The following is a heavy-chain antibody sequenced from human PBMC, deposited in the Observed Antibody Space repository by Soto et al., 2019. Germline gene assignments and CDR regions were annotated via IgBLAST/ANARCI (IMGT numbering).Heavy chain of an antibody. D-gene: IGHD3-22*01. CDR3: AREVAYYDSSGYPKVFDY. V-gene: IGHV4-59*01. CDR1: GGSISSYY. J-gene: IGHJ4*02. Sequence: TSETLSLTCTVSGGSISSYYWSWIRQPPGKGLEWIGYIYYSGSTNYNPSLKSRVTISVDTSKNQFSLKLSSVTAADTAVYYCAREVAYYDSSGYPKVFDYWGQGTLVTVSS. CDR2: IYYSGST.